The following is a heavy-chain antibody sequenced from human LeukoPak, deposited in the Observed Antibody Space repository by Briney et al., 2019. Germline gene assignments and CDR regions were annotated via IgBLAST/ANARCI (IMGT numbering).Heavy chain of an antibody. CDR2: IRSKTNNYAT. Sequence: PGGSLKLSCAASGFTFSGSDIHWVRQASGKGLESVGHIRSKTNNYATADAASVKGRFTFSRDDSKNTAYIQMNSLKTEDTAVYYCTRHNYDRSGYGAFDIWGQGTMVTVSS. V-gene: IGHV3-73*01. J-gene: IGHJ3*02. CDR1: GFTFSGSD. CDR3: TRHNYDRSGYGAFDI. D-gene: IGHD3-22*01.